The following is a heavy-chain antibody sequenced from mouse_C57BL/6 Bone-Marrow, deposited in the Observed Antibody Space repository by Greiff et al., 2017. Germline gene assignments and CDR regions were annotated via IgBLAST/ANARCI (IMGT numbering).Heavy chain of an antibody. V-gene: IGHV1-81*01. CDR1: GYTFTSYG. D-gene: IGHD1-1*01. Sequence: QVQLKESGAELARPGASVKLSCKASGYTFTSYGISWVKQRTGQGLEWIGEIYPRSGNTYYNEKFKGKATLTADKSSSTAYMELRSLTSEDSAVYFCAILLPWFAYWGQGTLVTVSA. CDR3: AILLPWFAY. J-gene: IGHJ3*01. CDR2: IYPRSGNT.